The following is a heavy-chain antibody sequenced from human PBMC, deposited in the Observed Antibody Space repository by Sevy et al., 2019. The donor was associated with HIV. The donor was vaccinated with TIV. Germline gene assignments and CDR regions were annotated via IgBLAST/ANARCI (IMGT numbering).Heavy chain of an antibody. V-gene: IGHV3-23*01. Sequence: GGSLRLSCAASGFIFTNYAMTWVRQAPGKGLEWVSGLSGSGASTYYADSVKGRFTISRDNSRNTLYLQMNSLRVEDTALYYCAKETCSAGVCYSVPDCWGQGTRVTVSS. D-gene: IGHD2-15*01. CDR3: AKETCSAGVCYSVPDC. CDR2: LSGSGAST. J-gene: IGHJ4*01. CDR1: GFIFTNYA.